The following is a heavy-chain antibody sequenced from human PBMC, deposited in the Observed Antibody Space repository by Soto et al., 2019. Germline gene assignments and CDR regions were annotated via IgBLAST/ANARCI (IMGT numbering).Heavy chain of an antibody. CDR3: ARGRPYCSGSRCKGMDV. J-gene: IGHJ6*02. Sequence: HPGGSLRLSCASCGFTFSSYAMSWVRHAPGKGVDLVSAISTSGSTIYYGYSVKGRFTISRDNAKNSMSLLMNSLRAEDTAIYYCARGRPYCSGSRCKGMDVWGPGTTVTVSS. CDR2: ISTSGSTI. D-gene: IGHD2-2*01. V-gene: IGHV3-48*03. CDR1: GFTFSSYA.